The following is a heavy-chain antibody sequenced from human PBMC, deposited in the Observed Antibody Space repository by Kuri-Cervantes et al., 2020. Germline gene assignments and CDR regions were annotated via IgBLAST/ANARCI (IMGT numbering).Heavy chain of an antibody. CDR3: ARDRSRVSKAFDY. D-gene: IGHD2-15*01. V-gene: IGHV3-23*01. CDR2: ISGSGGRT. J-gene: IGHJ4*02. CDR1: GFIFSGYD. Sequence: GKSLKISCAASGFIFSGYDMSWVRQAPGKGLEWVSGISGSGGRTYYADSVKGRFTISRDNAKNSLYLQMNSLRAEDTAVYYCARDRSRVSKAFDYWGQGTLVTVSS.